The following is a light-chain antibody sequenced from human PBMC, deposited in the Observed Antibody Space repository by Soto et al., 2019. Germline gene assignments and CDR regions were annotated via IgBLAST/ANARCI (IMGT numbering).Light chain of an antibody. CDR1: SSDVGGYNY. J-gene: IGLJ1*01. Sequence: QSALTQPASVSGSPGQSITISCTGTSSDVGGYNYFSWYQQHPGKAPKLMIYDVSNRPSGVSNRFSGSKSANTASLTISGLQAEDEADYYCSAYTSSSTPYVFGTGTKLTVL. CDR3: SAYTSSSTPYV. V-gene: IGLV2-14*01. CDR2: DVS.